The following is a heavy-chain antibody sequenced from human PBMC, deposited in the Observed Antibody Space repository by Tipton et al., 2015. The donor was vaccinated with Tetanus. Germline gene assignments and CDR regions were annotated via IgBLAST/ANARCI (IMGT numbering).Heavy chain of an antibody. CDR1: GGSISSGGYY. CDR3: ARDQARGARGWNYFDC. V-gene: IGHV4-31*03. J-gene: IGHJ4*02. CDR2: IYSSGST. D-gene: IGHD1-26*01. Sequence: GLVKPSQTPSLTCTVSGGSISSGGYYWSWIRQHPGKGLEWIGDIYSSGSTYYNPSLKSRVTISVDTSKNQFSLRLNSVTAADTAVYYCARDQARGARGWNYFDCWGQGTLVTVSS.